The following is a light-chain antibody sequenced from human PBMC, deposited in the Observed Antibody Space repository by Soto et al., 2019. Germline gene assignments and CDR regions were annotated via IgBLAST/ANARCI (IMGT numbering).Light chain of an antibody. CDR2: EVS. V-gene: IGLV2-8*01. J-gene: IGLJ1*01. CDR1: SSDVGGYNY. CDR3: SSYAGSNNFGV. Sequence: QSVRAPPPSASGSPGQSVTISCTGTSSDVGGYNYVSWYQQHPGKAPKLMIYEVSKRPSGVPDRFSGSKSGNTASLTVSGLQAEDEADYYCSSYAGSNNFGVFGTGTKVTVL.